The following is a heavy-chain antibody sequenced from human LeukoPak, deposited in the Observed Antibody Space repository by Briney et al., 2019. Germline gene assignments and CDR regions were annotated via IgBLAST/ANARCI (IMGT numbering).Heavy chain of an antibody. Sequence: SETLSLTCTVSGGSISSYYGSWIRHPLGRGLEWIGCIYYSGSTNNNPSLMSRVTISVDTSKNQFCLELSSVTAADTAVYYCARADRSSSGGIFDYWGQGTLVTVS. J-gene: IGHJ4*02. CDR2: IYYSGST. CDR1: GGSISSYY. V-gene: IGHV4-59*01. D-gene: IGHD6-19*01. CDR3: ARADRSSSGGIFDY.